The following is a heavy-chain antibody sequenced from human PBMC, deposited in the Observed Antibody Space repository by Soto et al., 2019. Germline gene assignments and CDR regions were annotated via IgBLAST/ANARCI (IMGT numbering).Heavy chain of an antibody. CDR3: ARFGGGMDV. J-gene: IGHJ6*02. V-gene: IGHV4-34*01. D-gene: IGHD3-10*01. CDR1: RWSGVFFSGYY. CDR2: INHSGST. Sequence: TLSLTFAIYRWSGVFFSGYYWSWIRQPPGKGLEWIGEINHSGSTNYNPSLKSRVTISVDTSKNQFSLKLSSVTAADTAVYYCARFGGGMDVWGQGTTVS.